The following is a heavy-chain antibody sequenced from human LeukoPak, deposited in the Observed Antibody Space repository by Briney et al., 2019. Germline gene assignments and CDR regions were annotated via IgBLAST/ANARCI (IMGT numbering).Heavy chain of an antibody. J-gene: IGHJ4*02. Sequence: SETLSLTCTVSGGSISSSSYYWGWIRQPPGKGLEWIGSIYYSGSTYYNPSLKSRVTISVDTSKNQFSLKLSSVTAADTAVYYCARLVRFGGIVGATEADYWGQGTLVTVSS. CDR3: ARLVRFGGIVGATEADY. CDR2: IYYSGST. CDR1: GGSISSSSYY. D-gene: IGHD1-26*01. V-gene: IGHV4-39*01.